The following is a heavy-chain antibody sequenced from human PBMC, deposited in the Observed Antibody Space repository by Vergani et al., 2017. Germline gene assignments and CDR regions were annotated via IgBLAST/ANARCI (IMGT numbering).Heavy chain of an antibody. CDR1: GFTFSSYW. V-gene: IGHV3-74*01. CDR2: INSDGSST. D-gene: IGHD3-22*01. J-gene: IGHJ4*02. CDR3: ARAVDFYYYDSSGYYLGDYYFDY. Sequence: EVQLVESGGGLVQPGGSLRLSCAASGFTFSSYWMHWVRQAPGKGLVWVSRINSDGSSTSYADSVKGRFTISRDNAKNSLYLQMNSLRAEDTAVYYCARAVDFYYYDSSGYYLGDYYFDYWGQGTLVTVSS.